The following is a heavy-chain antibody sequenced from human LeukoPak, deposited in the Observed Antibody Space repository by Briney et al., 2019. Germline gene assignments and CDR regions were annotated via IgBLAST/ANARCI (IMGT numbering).Heavy chain of an antibody. CDR1: GFTFSSYW. V-gene: IGHV3-7*01. D-gene: IGHD5-24*01. J-gene: IGHJ4*02. CDR2: IKQDGSEK. Sequence: PGGSLRLSCAASGFTFSSYWMSWVRQAPGKGLEWVANIKQDGSEKYYVDSVKGRFTISRDNAKNSLYLQMNSLRAEDTAVYYCVRDEVEMATIFDYWGQGTLVTVSS. CDR3: VRDEVEMATIFDY.